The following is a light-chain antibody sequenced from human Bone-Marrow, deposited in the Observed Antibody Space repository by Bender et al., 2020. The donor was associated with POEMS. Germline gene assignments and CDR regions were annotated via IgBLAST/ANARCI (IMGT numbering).Light chain of an antibody. CDR1: SSKFGSYP. CDR2: NNS. J-gene: IGLJ3*02. V-gene: IGLV1-44*01. CDR3: ATWDDSLNGWV. Sequence: QSVLTQPPSASGTPGQMVTISCSGSSSKFGSYPVNWYQQLPGAAPKLVIFNNSQRPSGVPDRFSGSNSGTSASLAIRGLLSDDEADFYCATWDDSLNGWVFGGGTKLTVL.